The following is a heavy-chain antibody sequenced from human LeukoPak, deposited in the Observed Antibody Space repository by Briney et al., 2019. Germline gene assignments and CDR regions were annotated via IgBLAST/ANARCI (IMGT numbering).Heavy chain of an antibody. Sequence: PGGSLRLSCAASGFTFSSYEMNGVRQAPGKGLEWVSYISSSGSTIYYADSVKGRFTISRDNAKNSLYLQMNSLRAEDTAVYYCAHVKARSECTFGIWGQGTMVTVSS. V-gene: IGHV3-48*03. CDR2: ISSSGSTI. J-gene: IGHJ3*02. CDR1: GFTFSSYE. D-gene: IGHD2-8*01. CDR3: AHVKARSECTFGI.